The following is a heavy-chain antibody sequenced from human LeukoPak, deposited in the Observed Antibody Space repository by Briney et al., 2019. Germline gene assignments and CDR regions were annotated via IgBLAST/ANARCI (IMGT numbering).Heavy chain of an antibody. J-gene: IGHJ4*02. CDR2: ISSSSSYI. D-gene: IGHD3-10*01. CDR3: AREGITMVRGVFDY. Sequence: GSLRLSCAASGFTFSSYSMNWVRQAPGKGLEWVSSISSSSSYIYYADSVKGRFTISRDNAKNSLYLQMNSLRAEDTAVYYCAREGITMVRGVFDYWGQGTLVTVSS. CDR1: GFTFSSYS. V-gene: IGHV3-21*01.